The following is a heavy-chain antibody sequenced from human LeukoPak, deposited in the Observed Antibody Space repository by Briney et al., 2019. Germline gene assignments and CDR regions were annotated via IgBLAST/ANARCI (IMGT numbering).Heavy chain of an antibody. D-gene: IGHD3-22*01. CDR2: IRYDGSNK. CDR3: AKLAYPTYYYDSSGYYPFDY. CDR1: GFTFSSYW. J-gene: IGHJ4*02. V-gene: IGHV3-30*02. Sequence: GGSLRLSCAASGFTFSSYWMSWVRQAPGKGLEWVAFIRYDGSNKYYADSVKGRFTISRDNSKNTLYLQMNSLRAEDTAMYYCAKLAYPTYYYDSSGYYPFDYWGQGTLVTVSS.